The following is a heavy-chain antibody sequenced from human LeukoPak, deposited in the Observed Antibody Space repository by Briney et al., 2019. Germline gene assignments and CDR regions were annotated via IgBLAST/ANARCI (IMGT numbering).Heavy chain of an antibody. J-gene: IGHJ4*01. CDR3: AGSFGDVKNF. CDR2: IKPDGSEK. D-gene: IGHD3-10*01. V-gene: IGHV3-7*01. CDR1: GFNFRDHW. Sequence: GGSLRLSCAGSGFNFRDHWMSWLRQAPGKVPEWVAHIKPDGSEKYYVDSVKGRFIISRDDARNSLSLQMNSLRAEDTAVYYCAGSFGDVKNFWGQGTLVTVSS.